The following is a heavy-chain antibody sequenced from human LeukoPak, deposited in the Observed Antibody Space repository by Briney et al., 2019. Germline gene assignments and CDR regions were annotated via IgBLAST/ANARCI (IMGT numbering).Heavy chain of an antibody. Sequence: GGSLRLSCAASGFTVSSNYMSWVRQAPGKGLEWVSVIYSDGFTDYADSVKGRFTISRDNSKNTLYLRMNSLRAEDTAAYYCARVSSTSCFACYYGMDVWGQGTTVTVSS. CDR3: ARVSSTSCFACYYGMDV. D-gene: IGHD2-2*01. CDR2: IYSDGFT. CDR1: GFTVSSNY. J-gene: IGHJ6*02. V-gene: IGHV3-66*01.